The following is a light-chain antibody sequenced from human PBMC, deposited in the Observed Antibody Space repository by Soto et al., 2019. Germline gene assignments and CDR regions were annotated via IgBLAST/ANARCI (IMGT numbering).Light chain of an antibody. V-gene: IGKV1-5*01. Sequence: DIQMTQSPSTLSASVGDGVTITWRASQNISVWLAWYQQRPGKAPKFLMYDASSLETGVPSRFSGSGSGTEFTLTIRSLQPDDSATYYCQQYDSSSPTFGQGTKLEIK. CDR3: QQYDSSSPT. J-gene: IGKJ2*01. CDR2: DAS. CDR1: QNISVW.